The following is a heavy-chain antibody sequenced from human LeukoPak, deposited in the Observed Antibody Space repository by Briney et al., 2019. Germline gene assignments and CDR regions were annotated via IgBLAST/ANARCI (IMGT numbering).Heavy chain of an antibody. J-gene: IGHJ3*02. D-gene: IGHD7-27*01. CDR1: GFTFSSYA. CDR3: AKDQAGDLAFDI. Sequence: GGSLRLSCAASGFTFSSYAMNWVRQAPGKGLEWVSAICSNDNNTYYANSVKGRFTISRDNSKNTLSLQLNSLRAEDTAVYYCAKDQAGDLAFDIWGQGTMVTVSS. CDR2: ICSNDNNT. V-gene: IGHV3-23*01.